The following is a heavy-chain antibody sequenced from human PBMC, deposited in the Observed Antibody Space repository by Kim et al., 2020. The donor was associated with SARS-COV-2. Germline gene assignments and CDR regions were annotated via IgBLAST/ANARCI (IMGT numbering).Heavy chain of an antibody. CDR3: ARYEAFTMLDF. V-gene: IGHV4-39*01. D-gene: IGHD3-10*02. Sequence: YNPSLKSRVTISRNTPKDQCSLKVTSLTAADTAVYYCARYEAFTMLDFWGQGTLITVSS. J-gene: IGHJ4*02.